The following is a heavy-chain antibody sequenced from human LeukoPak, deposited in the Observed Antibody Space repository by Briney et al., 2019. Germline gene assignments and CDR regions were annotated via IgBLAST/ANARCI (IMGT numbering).Heavy chain of an antibody. CDR3: ARDPASGGFDS. D-gene: IGHD2-15*01. CDR1: GFTFSSCW. Sequence: PGGSLRLSCAASGFTFSSCWMTWVRQAPGKGLEWVANIKEDGSKKNYVDSVKGRFTISRDNAKRSLYLQMNSLRDEDTAVYYCARDPASGGFDSWGQGILVTVSS. CDR2: IKEDGSKK. V-gene: IGHV3-7*01. J-gene: IGHJ4*02.